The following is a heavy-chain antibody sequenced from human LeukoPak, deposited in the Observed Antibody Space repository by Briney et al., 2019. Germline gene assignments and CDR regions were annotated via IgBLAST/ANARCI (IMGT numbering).Heavy chain of an antibody. J-gene: IGHJ4*02. CDR1: GYTFTGYY. CDR2: INPNSGNT. D-gene: IGHD6-19*01. CDR3: ARPNMGSGWNKFFVY. Sequence: GASVKVSCKASGYTFTGYYMHWVRQAPGQGLEWMGWINPNSGNTGYAQKFQGRVTMTRNTSISTAYMELSSLRSEDTAVYYCARPNMGSGWNKFFVYWGQGTLVTVSS. V-gene: IGHV1-8*02.